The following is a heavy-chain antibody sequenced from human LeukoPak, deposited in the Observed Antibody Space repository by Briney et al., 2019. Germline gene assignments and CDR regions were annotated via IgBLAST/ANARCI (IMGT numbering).Heavy chain of an antibody. Sequence: GGSLRLSCAASGLTFSSYAMNWVRQAPGKGLEWVSAISGTGGSTYYADSVKGRFTISRDNSKNTLYLQMNSLRAEDTAVYYCARRGAFTYDPLDYWGQGTLVTVSS. D-gene: IGHD3-16*01. CDR3: ARRGAFTYDPLDY. CDR2: ISGTGGST. CDR1: GLTFSSYA. J-gene: IGHJ4*02. V-gene: IGHV3-23*01.